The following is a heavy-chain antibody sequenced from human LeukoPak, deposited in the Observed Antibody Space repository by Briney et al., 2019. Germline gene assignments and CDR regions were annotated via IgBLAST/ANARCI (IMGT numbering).Heavy chain of an antibody. D-gene: IGHD6-19*01. V-gene: IGHV4-30-2*01. CDR2: IYHSGST. J-gene: IGHJ4*02. CDR1: GGSISSGGYS. CDR3: ATGAGWLSQ. Sequence: SQTLSLICAVSGGSISSGGYSWSWIRQPPGKGLEWIGYIYHSGSTYYNPSLKSRVTISVDRSKNQFSLKLSSVTAADTAVYYCATGAGWLSQWGQGTLVTVSS.